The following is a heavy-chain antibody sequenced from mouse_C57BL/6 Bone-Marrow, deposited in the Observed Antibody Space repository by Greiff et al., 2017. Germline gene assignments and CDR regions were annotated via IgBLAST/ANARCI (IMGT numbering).Heavy chain of an antibody. D-gene: IGHD1-1*01. CDR3: ERERLPVVVPDWFDY. J-gene: IGHJ2*01. CDR2: IHPNSGST. V-gene: IGHV1-64*01. Sequence: VQLQQPGAELVKPGASVKLSCKASGYTFTSYWMHWVKQRPGQGLEWIGMIHPNSGSTNYNEKFKSKATLTVDKSSSTAYMQLSSLTSEDSAIYYCERERLPVVVPDWFDYWGQGTTLTVSS. CDR1: GYTFTSYW.